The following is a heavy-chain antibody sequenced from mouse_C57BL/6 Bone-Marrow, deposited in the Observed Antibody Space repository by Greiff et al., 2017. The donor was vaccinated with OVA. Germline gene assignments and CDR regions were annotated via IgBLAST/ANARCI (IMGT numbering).Heavy chain of an antibody. D-gene: IGHD4-1*01. J-gene: IGHJ1*03. V-gene: IGHV1-50*01. CDR1: GYTFTSYW. CDR2: IDPSDSYT. Sequence: QVQLQQPGAELVKPGASVKLSCKASGYTFTSYWMQWVKQRPGQGLEWIGEIDPSDSYTNYNQKFKGKATLTVDTSSSTAYMQLSSLTSEDSAVYYWSRSPYLGLGWYFDVWGTGTTVTVSS. CDR3: SRSPYLGLGWYFDV.